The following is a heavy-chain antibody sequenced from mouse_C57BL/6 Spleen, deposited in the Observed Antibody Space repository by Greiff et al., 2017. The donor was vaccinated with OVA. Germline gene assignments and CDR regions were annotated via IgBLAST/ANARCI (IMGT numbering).Heavy chain of an antibody. J-gene: IGHJ2*01. CDR3: AREDYYGSSPHFDY. V-gene: IGHV1-81*01. D-gene: IGHD1-1*01. CDR2: IYPRSGNT. Sequence: VKLQESGAELARPGASVKLSCKASGYTFTSYGISWVKQRTGQGLEWIGEIYPRSGNTYYNEKFKGKATLTADKSSSTAYMELRSLTSEDSAVYFCAREDYYGSSPHFDYWGQGTTLTVSS. CDR1: GYTFTSYG.